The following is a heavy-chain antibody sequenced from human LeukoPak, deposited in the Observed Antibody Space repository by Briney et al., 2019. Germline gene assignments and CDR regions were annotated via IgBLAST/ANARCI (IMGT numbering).Heavy chain of an antibody. Sequence: GGSLRLSCAASGFTFSSYWMSWVRQAPGKGLEWVANIKQDGSEKYYVDSVKGRFTISRDNAKNSLYLQMNSLRAEDTAVYYCARDSHDYGDYGPIDYWGQGTLVTVSS. D-gene: IGHD4-17*01. V-gene: IGHV3-7*01. J-gene: IGHJ4*02. CDR1: GFTFSSYW. CDR2: IKQDGSEK. CDR3: ARDSHDYGDYGPIDY.